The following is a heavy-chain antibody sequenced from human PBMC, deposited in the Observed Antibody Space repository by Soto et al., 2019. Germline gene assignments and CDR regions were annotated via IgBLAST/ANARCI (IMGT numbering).Heavy chain of an antibody. D-gene: IGHD5-12*01. Sequence: GGSLRLSCAASGFTFDDYAMHWVRQAPGKGLEWVSGISWNSGSIGYADSVKGRFTISRDNAKNSLYLQMNSLRAEDTALYYCAKDTGWLRYFDYWGQGTLVTVSS. CDR3: AKDTGWLRYFDY. CDR1: GFTFDDYA. V-gene: IGHV3-9*01. CDR2: ISWNSGSI. J-gene: IGHJ4*02.